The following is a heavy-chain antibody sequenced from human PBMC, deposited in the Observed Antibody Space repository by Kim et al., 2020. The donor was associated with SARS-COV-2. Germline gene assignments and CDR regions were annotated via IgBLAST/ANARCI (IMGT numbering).Heavy chain of an antibody. D-gene: IGHD6-13*01. CDR2: ISSSSSYI. J-gene: IGHJ6*01. CDR1: GFTFSSYS. Sequence: GGSLRLSCAASGFTFSSYSMNWVRQAPGKGLEWVSSISSSSSYIYYADPVKGRFTISRDNDKNSLYLQMNSLRVEDTAVYYCERPIHPGYSSSWYEWGYSYYGIAVCGQGASVTVSS. CDR3: ERPIHPGYSSSWYEWGYSYYGIAV. V-gene: IGHV3-21*01.